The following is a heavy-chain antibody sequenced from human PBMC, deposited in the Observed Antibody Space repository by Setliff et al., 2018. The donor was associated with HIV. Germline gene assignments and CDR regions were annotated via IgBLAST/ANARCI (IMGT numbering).Heavy chain of an antibody. J-gene: IGHJ4*02. D-gene: IGHD6-19*01. CDR3: ARDGGSSGWYFVLGYSDY. CDR1: GGSISSSSYY. Sequence: SETLSLTCTVSGGSISSSSYYWGWIRQPPGKGLEWIGSIYYRGSTYCNPSLKSRVTISVDTSKNPFSLKLSSVIAADTAVYYCARDGGSSGWYFVLGYSDYWGPGTLVTVSS. CDR2: IYYRGST. V-gene: IGHV4-39*07.